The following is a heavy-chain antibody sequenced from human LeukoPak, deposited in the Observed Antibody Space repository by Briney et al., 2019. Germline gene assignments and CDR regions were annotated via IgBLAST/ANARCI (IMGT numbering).Heavy chain of an antibody. J-gene: IGHJ4*02. D-gene: IGHD2-15*01. Sequence: SVKVSCEASGGTFSSYAISRVRQAPGQGLEWMGGIIPIFGTANYAQKFQGRVTITADESTSTAYMELSSLRSEDTAVYYCARGRPGSGGSCFDYWGQGTLVTVSS. CDR1: GGTFSSYA. CDR2: IIPIFGTA. V-gene: IGHV1-69*13. CDR3: ARGRPGSGGSCFDY.